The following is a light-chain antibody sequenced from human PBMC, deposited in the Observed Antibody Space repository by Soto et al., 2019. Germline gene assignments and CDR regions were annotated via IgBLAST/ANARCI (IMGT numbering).Light chain of an antibody. V-gene: IGKV3-15*01. CDR3: QEYNTWPWT. Sequence: ETVMTQCPATLSVSPCEIDTLSCRASQSVNSNLAWYQQKLGQAPRVLIYGASTRATGIPDRFSGSGSGTEFILTISSLQSEDFAVYYCQEYNTWPWTFGQGPKVDIK. CDR2: GAS. CDR1: QSVNSN. J-gene: IGKJ1*01.